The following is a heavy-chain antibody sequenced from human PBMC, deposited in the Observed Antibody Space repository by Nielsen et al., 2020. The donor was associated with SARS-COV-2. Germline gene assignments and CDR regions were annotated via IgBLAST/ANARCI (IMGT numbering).Heavy chain of an antibody. J-gene: IGHJ6*02. CDR3: ARDPYYGSGTFRFYGMDL. Sequence: GESLKISCAASGFTFSDYYMSWIRQAPGKGLEWVSYISSSSSYTNYADSVKGRFTISRDNAKNSLYLQMNSLRAEDTALYYCARDPYYGSGTFRFYGMDLWGQGTTVTVSS. V-gene: IGHV3-11*06. CDR2: ISSSSSYT. D-gene: IGHD3-10*01. CDR1: GFTFSDYY.